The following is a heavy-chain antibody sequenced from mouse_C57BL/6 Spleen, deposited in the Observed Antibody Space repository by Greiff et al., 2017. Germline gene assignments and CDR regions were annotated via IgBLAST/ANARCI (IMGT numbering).Heavy chain of an antibody. D-gene: IGHD4-1*01. CDR2: ISDGGSYT. V-gene: IGHV5-4*01. Sequence: DVHLVESGGGLVKPGGSLKLSCAASGFTFSSYAMSWVRQTPEKRLEWVATISDGGSYTYYPDNVKGRFTISRDNAKNNLYLQMSHLKSEDTAMYYCARVPKLGPSWFAYWGQGTLVTVSA. CDR1: GFTFSSYA. J-gene: IGHJ3*01. CDR3: ARVPKLGPSWFAY.